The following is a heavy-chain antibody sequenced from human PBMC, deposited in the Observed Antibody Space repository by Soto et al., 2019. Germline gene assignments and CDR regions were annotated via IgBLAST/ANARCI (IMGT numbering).Heavy chain of an antibody. CDR1: GGSISSYY. J-gene: IGHJ5*02. CDR3: ARGSHDFWSGYYKHNWFDP. V-gene: IGHV4-4*07. Sequence: SETLSLTCTVSGGSISSYYWSWIRRPAGKGLEWIGRIYTSGSTNYNPSLKSRVTMSVDTSKNQFSLKLSSVTAADTAVYYCARGSHDFWSGYYKHNWFDPWGQGTLVTVSS. D-gene: IGHD3-3*01. CDR2: IYTSGST.